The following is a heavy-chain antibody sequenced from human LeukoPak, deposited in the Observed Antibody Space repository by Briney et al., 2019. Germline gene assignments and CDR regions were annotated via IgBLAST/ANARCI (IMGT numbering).Heavy chain of an antibody. CDR1: GYTFTGYY. CDR2: INPNSGST. D-gene: IGHD6-13*01. V-gene: IGHV1-2*02. J-gene: IGHJ4*02. CDR3: SRASTMAAPGAMPNDF. Sequence: ASVKVSCKASGYTFTGYYMHWVRQAPEQGLEWMGWINPNSGSTNYAQKFQGRVTMTRDTSISTAYMELSSLRSDDSAVYFCSRASTMAAPGAMPNDFWGQGTLVTVSS.